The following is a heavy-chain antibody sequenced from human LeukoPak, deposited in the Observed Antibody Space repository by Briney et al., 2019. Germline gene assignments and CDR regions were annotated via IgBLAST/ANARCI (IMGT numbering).Heavy chain of an antibody. V-gene: IGHV3-48*02. J-gene: IGHJ6*02. Sequence: PGGSLRLSCAASGFTFSSYSMNWVRQAPGKGLEWVSYISSSSSTIYYADSVKGRFTISRDNAKNSLYLQMNSLRDEDTAVYYCARPIEVVTAIPGGYYYGMDVWGQGTTVTVSS. D-gene: IGHD2-21*02. CDR2: ISSSSSTI. CDR1: GFTFSSYS. CDR3: ARPIEVVTAIPGGYYYGMDV.